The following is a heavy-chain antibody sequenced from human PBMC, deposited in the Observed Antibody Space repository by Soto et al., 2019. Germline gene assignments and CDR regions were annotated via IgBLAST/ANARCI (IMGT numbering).Heavy chain of an antibody. V-gene: IGHV4-39*01. CDR1: GGSVSSSSYY. Sequence: SETLSLTCTVSGGSVSSSSYYWGWVRQPPGKGLEWIGSIYYSGSTYYNPSLKSRVTISVDTSKNQFSLKLSSVTAADTAVYYCARDNGSSWFDPWGQGTLVTVSS. CDR3: ARDNGSSWFDP. D-gene: IGHD2-8*01. CDR2: IYYSGST. J-gene: IGHJ5*02.